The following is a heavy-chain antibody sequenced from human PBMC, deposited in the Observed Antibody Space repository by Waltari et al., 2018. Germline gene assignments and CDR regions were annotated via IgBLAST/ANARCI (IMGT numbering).Heavy chain of an antibody. CDR2: IIPIFGTA. Sequence: QFHLVQSGAEVKKPGSSVKVSCMASGGTFSIYAISWVRQAPGQGLEWMGGIIPIFGTANYEQKFQARLTISGDKSTNTGYMELKSLRPEDTGVYYCARSGEMKGTVDYWGQGTLVTVSS. J-gene: IGHJ4*02. CDR1: GGTFSIYA. CDR3: ARSGEMKGTVDY. V-gene: IGHV1-69*13. D-gene: IGHD1-1*01.